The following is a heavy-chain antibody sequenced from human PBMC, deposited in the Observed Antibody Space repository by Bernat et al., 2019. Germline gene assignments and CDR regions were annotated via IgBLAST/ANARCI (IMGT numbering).Heavy chain of an antibody. CDR3: AKDRAGGSYYYYGMDV. CDR1: GFTFSSYG. D-gene: IGHD1-26*01. J-gene: IGHJ6*02. Sequence: QGQRGEAGGGVVQPGRSLRLSCAASGFTFSSYGMHWVRQAPGKGLEWVAVISYDGSNKYYADSVKGRFTISRDNSKNTLYLQMNSLRAEDTAVYYCAKDRAGGSYYYYGMDVWGQGTTVTVSS. V-gene: IGHV3-30*18. CDR2: ISYDGSNK.